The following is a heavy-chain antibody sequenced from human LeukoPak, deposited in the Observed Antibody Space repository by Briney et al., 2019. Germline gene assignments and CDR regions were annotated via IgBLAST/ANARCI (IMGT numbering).Heavy chain of an antibody. D-gene: IGHD3-22*01. CDR1: GYTFTSYG. Sequence: VASVKVSCKASGYTFTSYGISWVRQAPGQGLEWMGWISAYNGNTNYAQKLQGRVTMTTDTSTSTAYMELRSLRSDDAAVYYCARNPNPIVVVIPLFDYWGQGTLVTVSS. CDR3: ARNPNPIVVVIPLFDY. J-gene: IGHJ4*02. V-gene: IGHV1-18*01. CDR2: ISAYNGNT.